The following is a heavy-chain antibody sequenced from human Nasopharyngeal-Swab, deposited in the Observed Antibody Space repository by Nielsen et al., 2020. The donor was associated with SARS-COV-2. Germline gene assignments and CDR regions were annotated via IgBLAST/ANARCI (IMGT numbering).Heavy chain of an antibody. Sequence: GESLKISCAASGFTFSSYSMNWVRQAPGKGLEWVSYISSSSSTIYYADSVKGRFTISRDNAKNTLYLQMNSLRAEDTAVYYCATGAGTYYDSWGQGTLVTVSS. D-gene: IGHD7-27*01. CDR2: ISSSSSTI. CDR1: GFTFSSYS. CDR3: ATGAGTYYDS. J-gene: IGHJ4*02. V-gene: IGHV3-48*04.